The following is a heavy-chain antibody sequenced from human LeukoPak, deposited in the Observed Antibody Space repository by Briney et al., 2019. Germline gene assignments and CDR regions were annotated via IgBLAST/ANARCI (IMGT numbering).Heavy chain of an antibody. CDR2: INHSGST. J-gene: IGHJ6*03. CDR1: GVSFSGYY. CDR3: ARGRGYCSSTSCYNYYYYMDV. D-gene: IGHD2-2*02. Sequence: PSETLSLTCAVYGVSFSGYYWSWIRQPPGKGLEWIGEINHSGSTNYNPSLKSRVTISVDTSKNKFSLKLSSVTAADTAVYYCARGRGYCSSTSCYNYYYYMDVWGKGTTVTVSS. V-gene: IGHV4-34*01.